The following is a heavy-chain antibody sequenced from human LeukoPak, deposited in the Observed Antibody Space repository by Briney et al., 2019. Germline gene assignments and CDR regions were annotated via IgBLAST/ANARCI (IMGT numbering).Heavy chain of an antibody. CDR2: ISSSSSYI. J-gene: IGHJ4*02. Sequence: GGSLRLSCAASGFTFSSYRMNWVRQAPGKGLEWVSSISSSSSYIYYADSVKGRFTISRDNAKNSLYLQMNSLRAEDTAVYYCARSTYYYDSSGYKSDPYYFDYWGQGTLVTVSS. CDR3: ARSTYYYDSSGYKSDPYYFDY. D-gene: IGHD3-22*01. V-gene: IGHV3-21*01. CDR1: GFTFSSYR.